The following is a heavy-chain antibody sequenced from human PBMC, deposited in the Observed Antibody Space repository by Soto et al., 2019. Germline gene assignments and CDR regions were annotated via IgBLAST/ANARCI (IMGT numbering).Heavy chain of an antibody. V-gene: IGHV4-61*01. CDR2: IYYSGST. CDR3: ARGTYSSSWYTLGY. CDR1: GGSVSSGSYY. D-gene: IGHD6-13*01. Sequence: SETLSLTCTVSGGSVSSGSYYWSWIRQPPGKGLEWIGYIYYSGSTNYHPSLKSRVTISVDTSKNQFSLKLSSVTTADTAVYYCARGTYSSSWYTLGYWGQGTLVTVSS. J-gene: IGHJ4*02.